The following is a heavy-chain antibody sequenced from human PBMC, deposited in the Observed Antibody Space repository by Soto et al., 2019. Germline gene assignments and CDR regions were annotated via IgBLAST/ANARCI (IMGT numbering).Heavy chain of an antibody. CDR3: ARDRNYGFDY. Sequence: QVQLVESGGGVVQPGRSLRLSCAASGFTFSSDGMHWVRQAPGKGLEWVAIIWSDGRNKYYADSVKGRFTISRDNSKNTLYLQMNSLRAEDTAVYYCARDRNYGFDYWGQGTLVTVSS. D-gene: IGHD3-10*01. CDR2: IWSDGRNK. J-gene: IGHJ4*02. V-gene: IGHV3-33*01. CDR1: GFTFSSDG.